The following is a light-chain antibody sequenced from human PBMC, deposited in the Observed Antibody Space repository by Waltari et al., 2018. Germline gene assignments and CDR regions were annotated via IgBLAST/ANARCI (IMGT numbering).Light chain of an antibody. V-gene: IGLV2-14*03. CDR2: DVN. Sequence: QSALTQPGSVSGSPGQSITISCTGSNSDVGGYKHVSWYQHHPGKAPQLLFYDVNTRPSGISNRVSGAKSGNTASLTISGLQAEDEAVYYCTSFTSSVTFDVVFGGGTKLTVL. J-gene: IGLJ2*01. CDR3: TSFTSSVTFDVV. CDR1: NSDVGGYKH.